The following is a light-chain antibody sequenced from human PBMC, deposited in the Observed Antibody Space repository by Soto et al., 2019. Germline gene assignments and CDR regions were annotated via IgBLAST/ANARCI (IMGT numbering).Light chain of an antibody. CDR3: SSYTSSSRVV. Sequence: QSALTQPASVSGSPGQSITISCTGTSSDVGGYNYVSWYQQHPGIAPKLMIYDVSNRPSGVSNRFSGSKSGNTASLTISGLQAEDEADYYCSSYTSSSRVVFGGGTKLTVL. V-gene: IGLV2-14*01. J-gene: IGLJ2*01. CDR2: DVS. CDR1: SSDVGGYNY.